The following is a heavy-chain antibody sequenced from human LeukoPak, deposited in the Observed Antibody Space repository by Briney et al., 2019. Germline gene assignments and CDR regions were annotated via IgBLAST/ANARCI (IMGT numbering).Heavy chain of an antibody. D-gene: IGHD6-19*01. CDR3: AREGVQQWLVPNWFDP. J-gene: IGHJ5*02. CDR2: INSDGSST. CDR1: GFTFSSYW. V-gene: IGHV3-74*01. Sequence: GGSLRLSCAASGFTFSSYWMHWVRHAPGKGLVWVSRINSDGSSTSYADSVKGRFTISRDNAKNTLYLQMNSLRAEDTAVYYCAREGVQQWLVPNWFDPWGQGTLVTVSS.